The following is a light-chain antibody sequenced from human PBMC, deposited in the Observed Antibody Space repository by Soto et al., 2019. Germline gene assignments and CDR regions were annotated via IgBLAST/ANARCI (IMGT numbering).Light chain of an antibody. J-gene: IGLJ1*01. CDR1: SSDVGSYNL. V-gene: IGLV2-23*02. CDR3: CSYAGSSTYV. CDR2: EVS. Sequence: QSVLTQPASVSGSPGQGITLSCTGTSSDVGSYNLVSWYQQHPGKAPKLMIYEVSKRPSGVSNRFSGSKSGNTASLTISGLQAEDEADYYCCSYAGSSTYVFGSGTKVTVL.